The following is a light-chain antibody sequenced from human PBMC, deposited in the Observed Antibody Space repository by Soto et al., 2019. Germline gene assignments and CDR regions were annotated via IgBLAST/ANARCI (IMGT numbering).Light chain of an antibody. V-gene: IGKV3-15*01. J-gene: IGKJ5*01. CDR3: QQYNNWPIT. CDR1: QSVSSY. Sequence: EIVLTQSPGTLSLSPGERATLSCRASQSVSSYLAWYQQKPGQAPRLLIYGASTRATGLPARFSGSGSGTQFTLTISSLQSEDFAVYYCQQYNNWPITFGQGTRLEIK. CDR2: GAS.